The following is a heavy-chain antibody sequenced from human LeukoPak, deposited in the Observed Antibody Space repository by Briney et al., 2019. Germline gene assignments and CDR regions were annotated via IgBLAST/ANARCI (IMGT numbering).Heavy chain of an antibody. Sequence: GGSLRLSCAASGFTFSSYSMSWVRRAPGKGLEWVSSITTSSTYISYADSVKGRFTISRDNAKNSLYLQMNSLRAEDTAVYYCARGKYSGGWFDYWGQGTLVTVSS. V-gene: IGHV3-21*01. CDR2: ITTSSTYI. CDR3: ARGKYSGGWFDY. D-gene: IGHD6-19*01. CDR1: GFTFSSYS. J-gene: IGHJ4*02.